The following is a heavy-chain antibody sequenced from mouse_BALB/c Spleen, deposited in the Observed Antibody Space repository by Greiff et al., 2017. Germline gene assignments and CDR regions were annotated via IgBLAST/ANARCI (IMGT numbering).Heavy chain of an antibody. CDR3: ARVDYGFDY. Sequence: EVKLVESGGGLVQPGGSLKLSCAASGFTFSSYGMSWVRQTPDKRLELVATINSNGGSTYYPDSVKGRFTISRDNAKNTLYLQMSSLKSEDTAMYYCARVDYGFDYWGQGTTLTVSS. D-gene: IGHD2-4*01. J-gene: IGHJ2*01. V-gene: IGHV5-6-3*01. CDR2: INSNGGST. CDR1: GFTFSSYG.